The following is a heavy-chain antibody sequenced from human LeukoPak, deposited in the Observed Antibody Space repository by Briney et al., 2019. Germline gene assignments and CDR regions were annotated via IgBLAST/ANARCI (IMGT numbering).Heavy chain of an antibody. CDR2: INHSGST. CDR3: ARGYGSGFAY. V-gene: IGHV4-34*01. D-gene: IGHD3-10*01. J-gene: IGHJ4*02. CDR1: GGSCSGYY. Sequence: SETLSLTCAVYGGSCSGYYWSWIRQPPGKGLEWIGEINHSGSTNYNPSLKSRVTISVDTSKNQFSLKLSSVTAADTAVYYCARGYGSGFAYWGQGTLVTVSS.